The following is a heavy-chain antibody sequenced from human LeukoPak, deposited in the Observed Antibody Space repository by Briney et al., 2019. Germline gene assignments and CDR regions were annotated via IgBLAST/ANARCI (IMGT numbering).Heavy chain of an antibody. Sequence: SETLSLTCTVSGGSISSSSYYWGWIRQPPGKGLEWIGRIYTSGRTQHNPSLKSRVNMSVDTSKNQFSLRLSSVPAADTAVYYCARVSLVRGAPDYYFDYWGQGTLVTVSS. CDR2: IYTSGRT. CDR3: ARVSLVRGAPDYYFDY. D-gene: IGHD3-10*01. V-gene: IGHV4-39*07. CDR1: GGSISSSSYY. J-gene: IGHJ4*02.